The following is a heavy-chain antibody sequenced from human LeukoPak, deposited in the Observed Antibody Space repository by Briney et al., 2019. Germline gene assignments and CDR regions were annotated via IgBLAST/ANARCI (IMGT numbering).Heavy chain of an antibody. Sequence: GGSLRLSCAPSGFTFGSYWMSWVRQAPGKGLEWVATIKKDGSAKYYVDSVKGRFTISRDNAKNSLFLQMNSLRAEDTAVYYCARLSGEVTVFDYWGQGTLVTVSS. CDR2: IKKDGSAK. V-gene: IGHV3-7*01. CDR1: GFTFGSYW. J-gene: IGHJ4*02. CDR3: ARLSGEVTVFDY. D-gene: IGHD2-21*02.